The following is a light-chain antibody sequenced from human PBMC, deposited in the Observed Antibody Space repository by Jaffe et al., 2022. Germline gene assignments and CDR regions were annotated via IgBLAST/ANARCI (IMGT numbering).Light chain of an antibody. J-gene: IGLJ2*01. V-gene: IGLV2-8*01. Sequence: QSALTQPPSASGSPGQSVTISCTGTSSDIGGYNYVSWYQQHPGKAPQLMLYEVTKRPSWVPDRFSGSKSGNTASLTVSGLQAEDEADYFCSSYAGSNNFVVFGGGTKLTVL. CDR1: SSDIGGYNY. CDR2: EVT. CDR3: SSYAGSNNFVV.